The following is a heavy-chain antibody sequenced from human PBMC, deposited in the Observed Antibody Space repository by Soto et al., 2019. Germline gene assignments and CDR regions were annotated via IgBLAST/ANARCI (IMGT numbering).Heavy chain of an antibody. CDR1: GFTFSSSW. CDR3: AREPIFGVVNDAFDI. Sequence: GGSLRLSCAASGFTFSSSWMSWVRQAPGKGLEWVANIKQDGSEKYYVDSVKGRFTISRDNAKNSLYLHMNSLRAEDTAVYYCAREPIFGVVNDAFDIWGQGTMVTVSS. D-gene: IGHD3-3*01. CDR2: IKQDGSEK. V-gene: IGHV3-7*01. J-gene: IGHJ3*02.